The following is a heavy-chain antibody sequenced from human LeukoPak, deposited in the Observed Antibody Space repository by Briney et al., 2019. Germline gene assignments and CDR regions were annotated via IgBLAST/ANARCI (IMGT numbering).Heavy chain of an antibody. CDR3: ARAPLILGVGEGFDY. D-gene: IGHD2/OR15-2a*01. CDR1: GGSISSGGYY. J-gene: IGHJ4*02. CDR2: IYYSGST. Sequence: SETLSLTCTVSGGSISSGGYYWSWIRQHPGKGLEWIGYIYYSGSTYYNPSLKSRVTISVDTSKNQFSLKLSSVTAADTAVYYCARAPLILGVGEGFDYWGQGTLVTVSS. V-gene: IGHV4-31*03.